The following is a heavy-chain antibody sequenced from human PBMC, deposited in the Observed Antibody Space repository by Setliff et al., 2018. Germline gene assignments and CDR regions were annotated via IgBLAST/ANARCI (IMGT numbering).Heavy chain of an antibody. V-gene: IGHV4-4*07. CDR3: AREQWLDPPGYYYMDV. CDR2: IYIGGSA. D-gene: IGHD6-19*01. J-gene: IGHJ6*03. Sequence: SETLSLTCTVSGGSISSYYWSWIRQPAGKGLEWIGHIYIGGSANYNPSLKSRVTISIDTSKHQFSLKLNSVTAADMAVYYCAREQWLDPPGYYYMDVWAKGTTVTVSS. CDR1: GGSISSYY.